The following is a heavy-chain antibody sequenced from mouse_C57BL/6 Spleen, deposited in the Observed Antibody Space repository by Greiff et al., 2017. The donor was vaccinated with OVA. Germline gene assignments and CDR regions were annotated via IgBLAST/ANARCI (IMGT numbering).Heavy chain of an antibody. CDR3: AKGNDPAWFAY. J-gene: IGHJ3*01. Sequence: QVQLQQSGPELVKPGASVKISCKASGYAFSSSWINWVKQRPGKGLEWIGRIYPGDGDTNYNGKFKGKATLTADKSSSTAYMQLSSLTSEDSAVYFCAKGNDPAWFAYWGQGTLVTVSA. V-gene: IGHV1-82*01. CDR1: GYAFSSSW. CDR2: IYPGDGDT.